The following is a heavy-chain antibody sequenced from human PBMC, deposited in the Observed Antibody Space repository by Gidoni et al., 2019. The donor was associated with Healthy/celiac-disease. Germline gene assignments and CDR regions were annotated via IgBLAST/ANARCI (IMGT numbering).Heavy chain of an antibody. J-gene: IGHJ4*02. Sequence: QVQLQESGPGLVKPSQTLSLTCTVSGGSISSGGYYWSWIRQHPGKGLEWLGYIYYSGSTYYIPSLTSRVTISVDTSKNQFSLKLSSVTAADTAVYYCARELFDKSIFPGYWGQGTLVTVSS. V-gene: IGHV4-31*03. CDR2: IYYSGST. CDR1: GGSISSGGYY. D-gene: IGHD3-3*01. CDR3: ARELFDKSIFPGY.